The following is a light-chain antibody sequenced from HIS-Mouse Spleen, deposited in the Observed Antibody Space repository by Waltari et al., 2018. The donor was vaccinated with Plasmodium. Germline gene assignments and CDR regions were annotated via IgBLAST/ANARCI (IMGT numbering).Light chain of an antibody. CDR2: AAS. Sequence: AIRMTQSPSSFSASTGDSVTITCRASQGISSYLAWYQQKPGKAPKLLIYAASTLQSGVPSRFSGSGSGTDFTLTISCLQSEDFATYYCQQYYSYLLTFGGDQGGDQT. J-gene: IGKJ4*01. CDR3: QQYYSYLLT. V-gene: IGKV1-8*01. CDR1: QGISSY.